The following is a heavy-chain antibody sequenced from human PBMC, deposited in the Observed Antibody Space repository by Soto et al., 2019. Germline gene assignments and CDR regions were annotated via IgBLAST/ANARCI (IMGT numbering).Heavy chain of an antibody. CDR2: TYWDEDR. CDR1: GFSLSTSGVG. V-gene: IGHV2-5*02. Sequence: QITLKESGPTLVKPTQTLTLTCTFSGFSLSTSGVGVGWFRQPPGKALECLALTYWDEDRRFSPSLTSRLTITKDTSKNQVVLTMTNMDPVDTATYCCAHRQQRGYYDILTGYYKGDFDYWGQGTLVTVSS. J-gene: IGHJ4*02. D-gene: IGHD3-9*01. CDR3: AHRQQRGYYDILTGYYKGDFDY.